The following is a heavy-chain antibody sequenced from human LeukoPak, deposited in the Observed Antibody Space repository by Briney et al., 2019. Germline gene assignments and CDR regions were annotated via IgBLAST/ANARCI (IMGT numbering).Heavy chain of an antibody. V-gene: IGHV4-4*07. D-gene: IGHD3-10*01. J-gene: IGHJ6*03. CDR2: IYTSGST. CDR3: AREGYYGSGGNMDV. CDR1: SGSISSYY. Sequence: SETLSLTCTVSSGSISSYYWSWIRQPAGKGLEWIGRIYTSGSTNYNPSLKSRVTMSVDTSKNQFSLKLSSVTAADTAVYYCAREGYYGSGGNMDVWGKGTTVTVSS.